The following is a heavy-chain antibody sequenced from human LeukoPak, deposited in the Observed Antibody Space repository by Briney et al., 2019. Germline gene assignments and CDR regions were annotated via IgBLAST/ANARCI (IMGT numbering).Heavy chain of an antibody. CDR3: ARDRGEWLRYYIDY. CDR2: IKQDGSEK. Sequence: GGSLRLSCAASGFTISSYWMNWVRQAPGKGLEWVANIKQDGSEKYYVDSVKGRFTISRDNAKNSLYLQMNSLRAEDTAVYYCARDRGEWLRYYIDYWGQGTLVTVSS. V-gene: IGHV3-7*01. D-gene: IGHD5-12*01. CDR1: GFTISSYW. J-gene: IGHJ4*02.